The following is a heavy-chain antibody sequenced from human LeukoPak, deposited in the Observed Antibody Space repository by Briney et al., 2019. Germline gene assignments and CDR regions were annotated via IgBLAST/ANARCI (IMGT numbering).Heavy chain of an antibody. J-gene: IGHJ4*02. CDR1: GYTFISHG. D-gene: IGHD6-6*01. Sequence: ASVKVSCKASGYTFISHGISWVRQAPGQGLEWMGWISVYNGNTKYAQKFQGRVTMTTDTSTSTAYMELRSLRSEDTAVYYCARVIGSGQLAYFDYWGQGTLVTVSS. CDR2: ISVYNGNT. V-gene: IGHV1-18*01. CDR3: ARVIGSGQLAYFDY.